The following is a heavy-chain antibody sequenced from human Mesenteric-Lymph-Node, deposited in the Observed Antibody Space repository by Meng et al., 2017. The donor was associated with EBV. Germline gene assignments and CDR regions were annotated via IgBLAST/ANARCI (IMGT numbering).Heavy chain of an antibody. J-gene: IGHJ4*02. CDR3: AREGEVGYYESSGYYY. Sequence: QGQLREAGPGLVKPPGTLSLTCAVSGGSISSSNWWTWVRQPPGKGLEWIGEIFPTGGTNYNPSLKSRLTISVDKSKNQFSLKLSSVSAADTAVYYCAREGEVGYYESSGYYYWGQGTLVTVSS. D-gene: IGHD3-22*01. V-gene: IGHV4-4*03. CDR1: GGSISSSNW. CDR2: IFPTGGT.